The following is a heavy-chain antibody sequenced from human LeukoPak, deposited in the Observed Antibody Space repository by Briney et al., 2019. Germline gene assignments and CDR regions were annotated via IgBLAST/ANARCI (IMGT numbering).Heavy chain of an antibody. CDR2: ISYDGSNK. V-gene: IGHV3-30-3*01. CDR1: GGTFSSYA. D-gene: IGHD2-15*01. Sequence: GRPLRLSSAASGGTFSSYAMHWVRQAPGKGRDGVAVISYDGSNKYYADSVKGRFTISRDNSKNPLYLQMNSLRAEDTAVYYCARDMAHCSGGSCESAFDIWGQGTMVTVSS. J-gene: IGHJ3*02. CDR3: ARDMAHCSGGSCESAFDI.